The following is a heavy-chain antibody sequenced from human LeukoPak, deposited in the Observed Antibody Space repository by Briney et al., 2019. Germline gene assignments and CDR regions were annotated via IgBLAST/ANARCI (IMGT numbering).Heavy chain of an antibody. CDR2: IKSKTDGGTT. J-gene: IGHJ4*02. V-gene: IGHV3-15*01. D-gene: IGHD6-13*01. CDR1: GFSFSNAW. Sequence: GGSLRLSCAASGFSFSNAWMNWVRQAPGKGLEWVGRIKSKTDGGTTDYAAPVKGRFTISRDDSKNTLYLQMSSLKTEDAAVYYCTSGPYSSSWYWLYWGQGTLVAVSS. CDR3: TSGPYSSSWYWLY.